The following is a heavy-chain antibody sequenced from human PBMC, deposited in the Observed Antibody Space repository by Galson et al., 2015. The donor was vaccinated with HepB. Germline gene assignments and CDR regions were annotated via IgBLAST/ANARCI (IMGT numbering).Heavy chain of an antibody. D-gene: IGHD6-13*01. CDR1: GFTFSSYA. CDR2: ISGSGGST. Sequence: SLRLSCAASGFTFSSYAMSWVRQDPGKGLEWVSAISGSGGSTYYADSVKGRFTISRDNSKNTLYLQMNSLRAEDTAVYYCARCAIAAAGTEYYFDYWGQGTLVTVSS. CDR3: ARCAIAAAGTEYYFDY. V-gene: IGHV3-23*01. J-gene: IGHJ4*02.